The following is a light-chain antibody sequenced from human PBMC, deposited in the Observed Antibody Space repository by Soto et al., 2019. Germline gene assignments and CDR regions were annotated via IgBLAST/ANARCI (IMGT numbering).Light chain of an antibody. J-gene: IGKJ3*01. CDR2: KAS. CDR1: QSISSW. Sequence: EIEMTQSPATLSASVGDRVTITCLASQSISSWLAWYQQKPGKAPKLLIYKASHLESGVPSRFSGSGSGTEFTLTISSLQPGDFAVYYCQQRSNWPDTFGPGTKVDIK. V-gene: IGKV1-5*03. CDR3: QQRSNWPDT.